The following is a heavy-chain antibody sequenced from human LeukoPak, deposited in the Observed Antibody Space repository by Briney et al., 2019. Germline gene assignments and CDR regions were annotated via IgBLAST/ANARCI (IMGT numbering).Heavy chain of an antibody. Sequence: PRGTLRLSCAASGFTFSTYGMNWVRQAPGKGLEWVSVIYSGGSTYYADSVKGRFTISRDNSKNTLYLQMNSLRAEDTAVYYCARVAVSAREYFDYWGQGTLVTVSS. V-gene: IGHV3-66*01. D-gene: IGHD2-21*02. J-gene: IGHJ4*02. CDR1: GFTFSTYG. CDR3: ARVAVSAREYFDY. CDR2: IYSGGST.